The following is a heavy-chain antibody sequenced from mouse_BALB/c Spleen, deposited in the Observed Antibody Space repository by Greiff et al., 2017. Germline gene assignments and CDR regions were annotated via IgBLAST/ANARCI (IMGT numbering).Heavy chain of an antibody. CDR1: GYTFTSYW. CDR3: ARGGGGFAY. V-gene: IGHV1-87*01. CDR2: IYPGDGDT. J-gene: IGHJ3*01. D-gene: IGHD1-1*02. Sequence: QVQLKQSGAELARPGASVKLSCKASGYTFTSYWMQWVKQRPGQGLEWIGAIYPGDGDTRYTQKFKGKATLTADKSSSTAYMQLSSLASEDSAVYYCARGGGGFAYWGQGTLVTVSA.